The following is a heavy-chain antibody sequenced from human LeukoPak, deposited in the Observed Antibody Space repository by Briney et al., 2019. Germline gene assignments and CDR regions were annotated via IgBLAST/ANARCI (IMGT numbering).Heavy chain of an antibody. CDR2: IYSGGST. CDR3: ARGHSYFDY. V-gene: IGHV3-53*01. CDR1: GFTFSSYS. Sequence: GGSLRLSCAASGFTFSSYSMNWVRQAPGKGLEWVSVIYSGGSTYYADSVKGRFTISRDNSKNTLYLQMNSLRAEDTAVYYCARGHSYFDYWGQGTLVTVSS. J-gene: IGHJ4*02.